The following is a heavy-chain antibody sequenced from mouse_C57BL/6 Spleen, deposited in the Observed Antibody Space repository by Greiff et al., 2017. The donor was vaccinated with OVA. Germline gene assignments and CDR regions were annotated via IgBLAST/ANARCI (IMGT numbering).Heavy chain of an antibody. Sequence: EVQLQQSGPELVKPGASVKISCKASGYTFTDYYMNWVKQSHGKSLEWIGDINPNNGGTSYNQKFKGKATLTVDKSSSTAYMELRSLTSKDSAVYYCARDYRYFDYWGQGTTLTVSS. CDR2: INPNNGGT. D-gene: IGHD5-5*01. J-gene: IGHJ2*01. V-gene: IGHV1-26*01. CDR1: GYTFTDYY. CDR3: ARDYRYFDY.